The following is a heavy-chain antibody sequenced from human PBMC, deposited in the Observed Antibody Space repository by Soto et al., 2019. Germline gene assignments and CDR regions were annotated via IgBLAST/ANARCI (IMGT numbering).Heavy chain of an antibody. J-gene: IGHJ4*02. V-gene: IGHV4-34*08. Sequence: SETLSLTCAVYGGTFSRYYWSWIRQPPGKGLEWIGEINHSGSTNYNPSLKSRVTMSVDTSKNQFSLKLSSVTAADTALYYCAIGYSGYDELDYWGQGTLVTVSS. CDR1: GGTFSRYY. D-gene: IGHD5-12*01. CDR3: AIGYSGYDELDY. CDR2: INHSGST.